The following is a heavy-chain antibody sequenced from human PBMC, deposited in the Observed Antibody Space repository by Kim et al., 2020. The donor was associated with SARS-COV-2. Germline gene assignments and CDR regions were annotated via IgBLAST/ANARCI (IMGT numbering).Heavy chain of an antibody. V-gene: IGHV3-7*01. CDR1: GFTFSAHW. CDR2: TSDDGSEK. D-gene: IGHD3-16*01. J-gene: IGHJ4*02. Sequence: GGSLRLSCAASGFTFSAHWMTWVRQVPGKGLEWVANTSDDGSEKYYVDSVKGRFTISRDNTENSLYLQMDSLTVEDTAIYYCARHVLRARAVEYWGQGTLVTGSS. CDR3: ARHVLRARAVEY.